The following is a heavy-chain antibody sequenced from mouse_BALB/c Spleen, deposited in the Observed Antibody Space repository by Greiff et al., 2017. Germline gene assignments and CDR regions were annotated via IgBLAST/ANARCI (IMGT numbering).Heavy chain of an antibody. Sequence: DVKLVESGGGLVQPKGSLKLSCAASGFTFNTYAMNWVRQAPGKGLEWVARIRSKSNNYATYYADSVKDRFTISRDDSQSMLYLQMNNLKTEDTAMYYCVSRDPYFDYWGQGTTLTVSS. CDR2: IRSKSNNYAT. V-gene: IGHV10-1*02. CDR3: VSRDPYFDY. J-gene: IGHJ2*01. CDR1: GFTFNTYA. D-gene: IGHD3-3*01.